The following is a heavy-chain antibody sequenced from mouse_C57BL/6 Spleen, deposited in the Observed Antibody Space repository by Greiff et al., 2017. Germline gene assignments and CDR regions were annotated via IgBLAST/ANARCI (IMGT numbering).Heavy chain of an antibody. Sequence: EVHLVESGGGLVQPGASLRLSCAASGFTFTDYYMSWVRQPPGKAPEWLALIRNKANGYTTEYTASVKGRFTISRDNSQNILYLQMNTLRAEDSATYDCVKGLRRVYYAMDYWGQGTSVTVSS. D-gene: IGHD2-4*01. CDR1: GFTFTDYY. J-gene: IGHJ4*01. CDR2: IRNKANGYTT. V-gene: IGHV7-4*01. CDR3: VKGLRRVYYAMDY.